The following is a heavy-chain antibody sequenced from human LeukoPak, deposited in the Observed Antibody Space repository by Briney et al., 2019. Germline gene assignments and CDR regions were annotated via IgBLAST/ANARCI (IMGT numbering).Heavy chain of an antibody. CDR1: GGSISSSSYY. J-gene: IGHJ3*02. D-gene: IGHD3-16*02. V-gene: IGHV4-39*07. Sequence: SQTLSLTCTVSGGSISSSSYYWGWIRQPPGKGLEWIGSIYYSGSTYYNPSLKSRVTISVDTSKNQFSLKLSFVTAADTAVYYCARVGYFWELSYVIDAFDIWGQGTIVTVSS. CDR3: ARVGYFWELSYVIDAFDI. CDR2: IYYSGST.